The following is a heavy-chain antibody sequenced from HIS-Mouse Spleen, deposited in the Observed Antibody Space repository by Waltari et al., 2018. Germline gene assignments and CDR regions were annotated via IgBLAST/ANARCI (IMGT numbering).Heavy chain of an antibody. CDR3: ARVGYSGSYYYGMDV. V-gene: IGHV1-2*02. Sequence: QVQLVQSGAEVKKPGASVKVSCKASGYTFTGYYMHWVRQARGQGLEWMGWCKRNSSGKNDEKRVEGRVTMTRDTSSSAAYMELSRLRSDDTAVYYCARVGYSGSYYYGMDVWGQGTTVTVSS. CDR2: CKRNSSGK. D-gene: IGHD1-26*01. J-gene: IGHJ6*02. CDR1: GYTFTGYY.